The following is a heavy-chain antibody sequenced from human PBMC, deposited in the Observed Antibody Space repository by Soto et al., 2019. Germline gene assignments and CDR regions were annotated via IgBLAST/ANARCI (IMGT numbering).Heavy chain of an antibody. D-gene: IGHD6-13*01. CDR2: MAYDGSYK. Sequence: GGSLRLSCETSGFNFSNYGMHWVRQAPGKGLDWVAVMAYDGSYKYYADSVKGRFTISRDNSKNTLYLQMNSLRAEDTAVYYCAKKRQKAMAAAGLDNWGEGTLVTVSS. CDR3: AKKRQKAMAAAGLDN. V-gene: IGHV3-30*18. CDR1: GFNFSNYG. J-gene: IGHJ4*02.